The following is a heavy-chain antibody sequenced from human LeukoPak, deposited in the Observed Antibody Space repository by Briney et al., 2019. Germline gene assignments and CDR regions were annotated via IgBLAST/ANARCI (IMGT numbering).Heavy chain of an antibody. D-gene: IGHD1-20*01. J-gene: IGHJ4*02. CDR1: DGSITSYY. CDR2: IYYSGST. CDR3: ARHYTWNYFDY. Sequence: SETLSLTCTVSDGSITSYYWSWIRQPPGKGLEWIGYIYYSGSTDYNPSLNSRVTISADTSKNQFSLKLSSVTAADTALYYCARHYTWNYFDYWGQGTLVTVSS. V-gene: IGHV4-59*08.